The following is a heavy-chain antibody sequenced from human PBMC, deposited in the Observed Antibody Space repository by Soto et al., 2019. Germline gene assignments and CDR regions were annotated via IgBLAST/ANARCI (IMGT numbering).Heavy chain of an antibody. CDR2: IYYSGST. CDR1: GGSISSGGYY. V-gene: IGHV4-31*03. Sequence: TLSLTCTVSGGSISSGGYYWSWIRQHPGKGLEWIGYIYYSGSTYYNPSLKSRVTISVDTSKNQFSLKLSSVTAADTAVYFCARVLAFCGGDCYSRWFDPWGQGTLVTVSS. D-gene: IGHD2-21*02. CDR3: ARVLAFCGGDCYSRWFDP. J-gene: IGHJ5*02.